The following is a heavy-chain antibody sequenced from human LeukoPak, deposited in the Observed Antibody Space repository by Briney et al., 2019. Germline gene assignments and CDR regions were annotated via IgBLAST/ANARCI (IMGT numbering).Heavy chain of an antibody. Sequence: GASVKVSCKTSGFTFTGYYMHWVRQAPGQGLEWMGWINPNSGATTYAQKFQGRVTMTRDTSINTAYMELSSLTSEDTAMYYCAREGEYYAESGNLIDAADVWGQGTMVIVSA. J-gene: IGHJ3*01. CDR1: GFTFTGYY. CDR3: AREGEYYAESGNLIDAADV. CDR2: INPNSGAT. D-gene: IGHD3-10*01. V-gene: IGHV1-2*02.